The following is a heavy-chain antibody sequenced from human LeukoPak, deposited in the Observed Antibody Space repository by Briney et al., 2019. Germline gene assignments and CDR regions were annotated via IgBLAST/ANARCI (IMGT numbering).Heavy chain of an antibody. D-gene: IGHD3-3*01. CDR2: IYDSESA. CDR1: GVSINSHY. CDR3: ARVLQNYYHMDV. J-gene: IGHJ6*03. Sequence: SETLSLTCTVSGVSINSHYWSWIRQPPGKGLEWIGFIYDSESANYKSSLKSRVTMTVDTSKNQFSPKLNSVTAADTAVYYCARVLQNYYHMDVWGKGTTVTVSS. V-gene: IGHV4-59*11.